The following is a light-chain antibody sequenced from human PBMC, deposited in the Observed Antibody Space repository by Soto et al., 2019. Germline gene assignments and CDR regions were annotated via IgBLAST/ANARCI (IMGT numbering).Light chain of an antibody. V-gene: IGLV1-40*01. CDR3: QSYDSSLSGWV. CDR1: SSNIGAGYD. J-gene: IGLJ1*01. CDR2: GNN. Sequence: QAVVTQPPSVSGAPGQRVTISCTGSSSNIGAGYDVQWYQQLPGTAPKVLIYGNNNRPSGVPDRFSGSKSGTSASLAITGLQAEDEADYYCQSYDSSLSGWVFGTGTKLTVL.